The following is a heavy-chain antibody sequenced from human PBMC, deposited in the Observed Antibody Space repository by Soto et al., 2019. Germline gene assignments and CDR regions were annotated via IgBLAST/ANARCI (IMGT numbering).Heavy chain of an antibody. CDR3: ASKYCSSTSCYSGISDNWFDP. V-gene: IGHV4-4*02. CDR2: IYHSGST. Sequence: QVQLQESGPGLVKPSGTLSLTCAVSSGSISSSNWWSWVRQPPGKGLEWIGEIYHSGSTNYNPSLKSRVTISVDKSKNQFSLKLSSVTAADTAVYYCASKYCSSTSCYSGISDNWFDPWGQGTLVTVSS. D-gene: IGHD2-2*02. CDR1: SGSISSSNW. J-gene: IGHJ5*02.